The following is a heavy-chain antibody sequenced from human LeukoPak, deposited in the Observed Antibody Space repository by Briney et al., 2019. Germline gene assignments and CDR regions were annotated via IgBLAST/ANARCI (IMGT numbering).Heavy chain of an antibody. Sequence: GGSLRLSCAASGFTFSSYWMSWVRQAPGKGLEWVANIKQDGSEKYYVDSVKGRFTISRDNAKNSLYLQMNSLRAEDTAVYYCARIPHSVGYCSSTSCSGAFDIWGQGTMVTVSS. CDR3: ARIPHSVGYCSSTSCSGAFDI. CDR1: GFTFSSYW. J-gene: IGHJ3*02. V-gene: IGHV3-7*01. CDR2: IKQDGSEK. D-gene: IGHD2-2*01.